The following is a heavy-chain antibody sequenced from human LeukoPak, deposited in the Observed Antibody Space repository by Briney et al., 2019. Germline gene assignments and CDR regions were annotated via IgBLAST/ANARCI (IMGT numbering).Heavy chain of an antibody. CDR3: ARGRVTTLYYFDY. V-gene: IGHV3-72*01. CDR1: GFTFSDHC. J-gene: IGHJ4*02. Sequence: PGGSLRLSCAASGFTFSDHCMDWVRQAPGKGLEWVGRTRNKANSYTTEYAASVKGRFTISRDDSKNSLYLQMNSLQTEDTAVYYCARGRVTTLYYFDYWGQGTLVTVSS. CDR2: TRNKANSYTT. D-gene: IGHD4-17*01.